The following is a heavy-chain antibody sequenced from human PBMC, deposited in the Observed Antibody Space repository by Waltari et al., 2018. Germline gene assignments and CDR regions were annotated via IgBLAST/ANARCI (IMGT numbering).Heavy chain of an antibody. D-gene: IGHD3-3*01. J-gene: IGHJ5*02. CDR3: AGVTTYYDFWSGSNWFDP. CDR2: IYHSGIT. Sequence: QVQLQESGPGLVKPSETLSLTCAVSGYSISSGYYWGWIRQPPGKGLEWIGSIYHSGITYYNPSRKSRVTISVDTSKNQFSLKLSSVTAADTAVYYCAGVTTYYDFWSGSNWFDPWGQGTLVTVSS. V-gene: IGHV4-38-2*01. CDR1: GYSISSGYY.